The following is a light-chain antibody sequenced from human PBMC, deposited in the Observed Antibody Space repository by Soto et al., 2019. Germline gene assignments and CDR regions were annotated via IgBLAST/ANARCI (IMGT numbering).Light chain of an antibody. J-gene: IGLJ2*01. CDR2: DVN. V-gene: IGLV2-11*01. CDR1: SSDIGGYNY. CDR3: CSYAGLYTLV. Sequence: QSALTQPRSVSGSPGQSVTISCSGTSSDIGGYNYVSWYQQHPGKAPKILVYDVNTRPSGVPDRFSGSKSGNTASLTISGLQPEDEANYSCCSYAGLYTLVFGGGTKLTVL.